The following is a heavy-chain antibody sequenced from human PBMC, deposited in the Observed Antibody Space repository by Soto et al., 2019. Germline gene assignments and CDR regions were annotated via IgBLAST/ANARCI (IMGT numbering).Heavy chain of an antibody. V-gene: IGHV1-2*02. CDR3: ARDFVPGSSPSNSPTRRFDY. CDR1: GYTFTGYY. J-gene: IGHJ4*02. D-gene: IGHD6-13*01. CDR2: INTNSGGT. Sequence: QVQLVQSGAEVKKPGASVKVSCKASGYTFTGYYMHWVRQAPGQGLEWMGWINTNSGGTNYAQKFQGRVTMTRDTSISTAYMELSRLRSDDTAVYYCARDFVPGSSPSNSPTRRFDYWGQGTLVTVSS.